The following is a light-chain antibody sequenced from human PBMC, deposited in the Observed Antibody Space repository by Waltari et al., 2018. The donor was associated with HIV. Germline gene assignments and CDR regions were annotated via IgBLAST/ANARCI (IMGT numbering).Light chain of an antibody. CDR1: RSDVGGYNL. J-gene: IGLJ2*01. V-gene: IGLV2-23*02. CDR2: EVN. Sequence: QSALTQPASVSGSPGQSFTISCTGTRSDVGGYNLVSLYQQHPGKAPKLMIYEVNKRPSGVANRFSGSKSGNTASLTISGLQAEDEGYYYCCSYAGRITSVVFGGGTKLTVL. CDR3: CSYAGRITSVV.